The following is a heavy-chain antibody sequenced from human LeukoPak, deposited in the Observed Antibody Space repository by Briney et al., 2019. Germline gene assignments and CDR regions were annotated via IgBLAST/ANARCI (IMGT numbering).Heavy chain of an antibody. CDR2: IYYSGST. V-gene: IGHV4-59*01. CDR1: GGSISSYY. J-gene: IGHJ3*02. Sequence: SETLSLTCTVSGGSISSYYWSWIRQPPGKGLEWIGYIYYSGSTKYKPSLKSRVTISVDTSKNQFSLKLSSVTAADTAVYCCARGRFLDAFDIWGQGTMVTVSS. CDR3: ARGRFLDAFDI. D-gene: IGHD3-3*01.